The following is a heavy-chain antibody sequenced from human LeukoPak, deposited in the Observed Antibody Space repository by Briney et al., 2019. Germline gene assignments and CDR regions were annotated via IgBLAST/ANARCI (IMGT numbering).Heavy chain of an antibody. CDR3: ARGPSKRRFLEMKDY. D-gene: IGHD3-3*01. Sequence: PSETLSLTRAVYGGSFSGYYWSWIRQPPGKGLEWIGEINHSGSTNYNPSLKSRVTISVDTSKNQFSLKLSSVTAADTAVYYCARGPSKRRFLEMKDYWGQGTLVTVSS. J-gene: IGHJ4*02. CDR2: INHSGST. CDR1: GGSFSGYY. V-gene: IGHV4-34*01.